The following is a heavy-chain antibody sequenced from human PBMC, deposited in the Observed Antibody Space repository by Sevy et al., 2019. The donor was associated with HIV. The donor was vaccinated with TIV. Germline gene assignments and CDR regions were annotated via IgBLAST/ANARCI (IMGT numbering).Heavy chain of an antibody. Sequence: ASVKVSCKGSGYSFATYWIGWVRKMPGKGLEWMGIIYPSDSDTKYSPSFQGQVTISVDESISTAYLQWNSLKASDTGMYYCARQKRYGDYRYYYAMDVWGQGTTVTVSS. J-gene: IGHJ6*02. CDR1: GYSFATYW. V-gene: IGHV5-51*01. CDR2: IYPSDSDT. CDR3: ARQKRYGDYRYYYAMDV. D-gene: IGHD4-17*01.